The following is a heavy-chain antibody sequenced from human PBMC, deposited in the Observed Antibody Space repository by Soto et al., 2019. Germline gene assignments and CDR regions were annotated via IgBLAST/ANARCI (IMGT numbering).Heavy chain of an antibody. CDR3: ARAEAAAGMPVDY. CDR1: GFTFSSYW. CDR2: IKKDGSEK. J-gene: IGHJ4*02. V-gene: IGHV3-7*05. D-gene: IGHD6-13*01. Sequence: GGSLRLSCAASGFTFSSYWMSWVRQAPGKGLEWVATIKKDGSEKYYVDSVKGRFTISRDNAKNSLYLQMNSVRAEDTAVYYCARAEAAAGMPVDYWGQGTLVTVSS.